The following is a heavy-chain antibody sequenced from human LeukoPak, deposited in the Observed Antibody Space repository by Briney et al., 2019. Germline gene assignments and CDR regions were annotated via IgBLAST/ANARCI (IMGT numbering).Heavy chain of an antibody. CDR1: GYTFTGYY. CDR2: INPNSGGT. V-gene: IGHV1-2*02. J-gene: IGHJ4*02. Sequence: GASVKVSCKASGYTFTGYYMHWVRQAPGQGLEWMGWINPNSGGTNYAQKLQGRVTMTTDTSTSTAYMELRSLRSDDTAVYYCARDGGVATMGEKLGYWGQGTLVTVSS. D-gene: IGHD5-12*01. CDR3: ARDGGVATMGEKLGY.